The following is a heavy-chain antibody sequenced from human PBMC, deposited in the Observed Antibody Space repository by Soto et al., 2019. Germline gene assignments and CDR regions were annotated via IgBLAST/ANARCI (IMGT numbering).Heavy chain of an antibody. J-gene: IGHJ4*02. CDR2: INAGNGNT. D-gene: IGHD5-12*01. CDR1: GYTFIDYV. Sequence: NVSCKASGYTFIDYVMHWVRQAPGQRLEWMGWINAGNGNTKYSQRFQDRVSISRDTSASTAYMELSSLTSEDRAVYYCARRNNSGPIDYWGQGTLVTVSS. CDR3: ARRNNSGPIDY. V-gene: IGHV1-3*01.